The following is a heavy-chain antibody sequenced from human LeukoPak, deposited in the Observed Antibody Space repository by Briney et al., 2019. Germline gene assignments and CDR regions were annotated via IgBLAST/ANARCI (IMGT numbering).Heavy chain of an antibody. J-gene: IGHJ4*02. CDR2: IYYSGST. V-gene: IGHV4-59*12. CDR3: ARGGTEMATKNDY. CDR1: GGSISSYY. Sequence: SETLSLTCTVSGGSISSYYWSWIRQPPGKGLEWIGYIYYSGSTNYNPSLKSRVTISVDTSKNQFSLKLSSVTDADTAVYYCARGGTEMATKNDYWGQGTLVTVSS. D-gene: IGHD5-24*01.